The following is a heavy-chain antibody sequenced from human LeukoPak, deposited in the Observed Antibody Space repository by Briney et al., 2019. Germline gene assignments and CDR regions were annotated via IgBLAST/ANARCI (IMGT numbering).Heavy chain of an antibody. D-gene: IGHD3-3*01. Sequence: GGSLRLSCAASGFTFSSYSMNWVRQAPGKGLEWVSSISSSSSYIYYADSVKGRFTISRDNAKNSLYLQMNSLRAEDTAVYYCARDEYYDLWSGYFVDYWGQGTLVTVSS. CDR1: GFTFSSYS. V-gene: IGHV3-21*01. J-gene: IGHJ4*02. CDR2: ISSSSSYI. CDR3: ARDEYYDLWSGYFVDY.